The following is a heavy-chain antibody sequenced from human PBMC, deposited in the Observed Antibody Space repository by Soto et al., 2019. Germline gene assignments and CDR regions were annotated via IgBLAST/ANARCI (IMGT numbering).Heavy chain of an antibody. CDR1: GFTFSTYS. V-gene: IGHV3-48*01. CDR2: ISGSSSSI. J-gene: IGHJ6*03. Sequence: EVQLVESGGGLVQPGGSLRLSCAASGFTFSTYSMNWVRQAPGKGLEWVSYISGSSSSIYYADSVKGRFTISRDNAKNSLYLQMNRLRAEDTAVYYCARKALGSGNYYMDVWGKGTTVTVSS. CDR3: ARKALGSGNYYMDV. D-gene: IGHD3-10*01.